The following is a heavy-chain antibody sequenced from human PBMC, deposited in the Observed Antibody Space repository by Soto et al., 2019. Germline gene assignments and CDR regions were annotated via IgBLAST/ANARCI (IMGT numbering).Heavy chain of an antibody. J-gene: IGHJ4*02. CDR3: ARGGYFDSSNYLAY. V-gene: IGHV4-38-2*01. Sequence: SETLSLTCAVSGYSISSGYYWGWIRQPPGKGLEWIGSIYHSGSTYYNPSLKSRVTISVDTSKNQFSLKLSSVTAADTAVYYCARGGYFDSSNYLAYWGLGTLVTVS. CDR1: GYSISSGYY. CDR2: IYHSGST. D-gene: IGHD3-22*01.